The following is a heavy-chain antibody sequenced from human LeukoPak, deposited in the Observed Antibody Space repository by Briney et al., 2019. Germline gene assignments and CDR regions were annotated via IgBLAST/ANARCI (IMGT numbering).Heavy chain of an antibody. CDR3: ARAGVDSSGYYYQGFDY. Sequence: GGSLRLSCAASGFTFSDYYMGWIRQAPGKGLEWISYITSNGNSVYYAASVKGRFTISRDDAKNSLYLQVNSLTAEDAAVYYCARAGVDSSGYYYQGFDYWGRGTQVTVSS. V-gene: IGHV3-11*04. CDR2: ITSNGNSV. CDR1: GFTFSDYY. D-gene: IGHD3-3*01. J-gene: IGHJ4*02.